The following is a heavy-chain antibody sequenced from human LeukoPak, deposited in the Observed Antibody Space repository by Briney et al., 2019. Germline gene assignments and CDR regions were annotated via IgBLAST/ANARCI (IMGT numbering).Heavy chain of an antibody. CDR1: GFTVITND. D-gene: IGHD1-14*01. J-gene: IGHJ4*02. Sequence: GGSLRLSCAASGFTVITNDMTWVRQAPGKGLEWVSVLYSDGNTKYADSVQGRFTISRDNSKSTLYLEMNSLSPDDTAAYYCARGVEPLAANTLAYWGQGTLVTVSS. CDR2: LYSDGNT. CDR3: ARGVEPLAANTLAY. V-gene: IGHV3-53*01.